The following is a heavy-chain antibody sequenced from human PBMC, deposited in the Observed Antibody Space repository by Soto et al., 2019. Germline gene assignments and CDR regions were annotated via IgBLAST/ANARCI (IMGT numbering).Heavy chain of an antibody. J-gene: IGHJ5*02. CDR2: IRNSGGTK. CDR3: AKVRRGTAGTEGFDP. Sequence: EAQLLESGGGLAHHGGSLTLSCAASGVTFSSDAMTWVRQAPGKGLEWLSTIRNSGGTKHYADSVKGRFTVSRDNFKSTLYLLMNSLRAEDTAVYYCAKVRRGTAGTEGFDPWGQGALVTVSS. V-gene: IGHV3-23*01. CDR1: GVTFSSDA. D-gene: IGHD6-13*01.